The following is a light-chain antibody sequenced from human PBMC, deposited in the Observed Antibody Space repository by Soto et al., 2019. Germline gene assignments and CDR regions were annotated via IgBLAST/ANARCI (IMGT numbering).Light chain of an antibody. CDR3: QQRISWPPT. CDR2: DAS. Sequence: PGGRGLVSCRASQNVSSYLLXSXQKXGXXXRXXXYDASNRATGIPARFSGSGYGTDFTLTISSLEAEDFSVFYCQQRISWPPTFGQGNKVDIK. J-gene: IGKJ1*01. CDR1: QNVSSY. V-gene: IGKV3-11*01.